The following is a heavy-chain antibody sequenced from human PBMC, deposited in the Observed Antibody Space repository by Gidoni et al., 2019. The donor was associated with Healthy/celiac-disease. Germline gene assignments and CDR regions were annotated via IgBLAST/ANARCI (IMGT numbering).Heavy chain of an antibody. CDR3: ARGAGFDY. V-gene: IGHV4-59*01. Sequence: QVQLQASGPGLVKPSETLSLPCTVSGGSISSYYWSWIRQPPGKGLEWIGYIYYRGSTNYNPSLKSRVTISVDTSKNQFSLKLSSVTAADTAVYYCARGAGFDYWGQGTLVTVSS. J-gene: IGHJ4*02. D-gene: IGHD3-10*01. CDR1: GGSISSYY. CDR2: IYYRGST.